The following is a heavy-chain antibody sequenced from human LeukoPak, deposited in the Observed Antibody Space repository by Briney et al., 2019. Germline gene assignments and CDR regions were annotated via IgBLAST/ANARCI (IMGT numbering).Heavy chain of an antibody. CDR2: INPNSGGT. Sequence: ASVKVSCKASGYTFTGYYMHWVRQAPGQGLEWMGWINPNSGGTNYAQKFQGRVTMTRDTSISTAYMELSRLRSDDTAVYYCARASRIAVAGTDNYWGQGTLVTVSS. CDR3: ARASRIAVAGTDNY. V-gene: IGHV1-2*02. D-gene: IGHD6-19*01. J-gene: IGHJ4*02. CDR1: GYTFTGYY.